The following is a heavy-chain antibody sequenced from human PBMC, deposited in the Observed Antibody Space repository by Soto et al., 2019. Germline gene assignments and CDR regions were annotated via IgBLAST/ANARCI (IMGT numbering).Heavy chain of an antibody. J-gene: IGHJ6*02. V-gene: IGHV3-30-3*01. CDR3: AREKSGRYFPGNSPLDV. Sequence: GGSMRLSCAACGVTFWSYAMHWVLQAPGKGLEWVAVISYDGSNKYYADSVKGRFTISRDNSKNTLYLQMNSLRAEDTAVYYCAREKSGRYFPGNSPLDVWGQGTTVTVSS. D-gene: IGHD1-26*01. CDR2: ISYDGSNK. CDR1: GVTFWSYA.